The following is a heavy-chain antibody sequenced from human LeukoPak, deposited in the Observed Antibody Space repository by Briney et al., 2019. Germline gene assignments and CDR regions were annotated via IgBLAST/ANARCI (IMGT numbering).Heavy chain of an antibody. J-gene: IGHJ4*02. CDR2: ISYDGSNK. D-gene: IGHD3-3*01. Sequence: PGGSLRLSCAASGVTFSSYGMHWVRQAPGKGLEWVAVISYDGSNKYYADSVKGRFTISRDNSKNTLYLQMNSLRAEDTAVYYCANPNYERVDRPVFDYWGQGTLVTVSS. CDR3: ANPNYERVDRPVFDY. V-gene: IGHV3-30*18. CDR1: GVTFSSYG.